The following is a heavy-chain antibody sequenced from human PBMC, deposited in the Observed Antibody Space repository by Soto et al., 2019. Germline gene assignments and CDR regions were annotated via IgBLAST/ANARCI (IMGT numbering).Heavy chain of an antibody. V-gene: IGHV3-23*01. Sequence: VQLLESGGALVQPGGSLRLSCAASGFTFSDYAMTWVRQAPGKGLDWVSHTSGNGGSTYYADSVKGRFTISRDNSRDTMHLQMNSLRAEDTARYYCTRTLFIAARGVEPFDYWGQGALVTVSS. CDR1: GFTFSDYA. D-gene: IGHD6-6*01. CDR2: TSGNGGST. CDR3: TRTLFIAARGVEPFDY. J-gene: IGHJ4*02.